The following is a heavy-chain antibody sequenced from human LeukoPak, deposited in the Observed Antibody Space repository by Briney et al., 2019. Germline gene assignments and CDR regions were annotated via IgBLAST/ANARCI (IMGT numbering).Heavy chain of an antibody. CDR1: GYTFTSYA. CDR2: ISAYNGNT. V-gene: IGHV1-18*01. Sequence: ASVKVSCKASGYTFTSYAMNWVRQAPGQGLEWMGWISAYNGNTNYAQKLQGRVTMTTDTSTSTAYMELRSLRSDDTAVYYCARPEYYYGSSGIPGGFDYWGQGTLVTVSS. CDR3: ARPEYYYGSSGIPGGFDY. D-gene: IGHD3-22*01. J-gene: IGHJ4*02.